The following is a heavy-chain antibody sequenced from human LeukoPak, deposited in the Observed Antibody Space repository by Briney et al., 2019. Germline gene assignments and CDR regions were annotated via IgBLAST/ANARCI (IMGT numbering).Heavy chain of an antibody. CDR2: FYTSGST. V-gene: IGHV4-61*02. CDR3: ASAAPSPRYDRLFDY. D-gene: IGHD5-12*01. J-gene: IGHJ4*02. CDR1: GDSISSGNYY. Sequence: PSETLSLTCTVSGDSISSGNYYWSWIRQPAGKGLEWIGRFYTSGSTNYNPSLKSRVTISVDKSKNQFSLKLSSVTAADTAVYYCASAAPSPRYDRLFDYWGQGTLVTVSS.